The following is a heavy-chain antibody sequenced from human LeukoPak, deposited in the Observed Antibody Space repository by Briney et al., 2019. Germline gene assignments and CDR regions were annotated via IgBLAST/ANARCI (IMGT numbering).Heavy chain of an antibody. Sequence: GGSLRLSCAASGFTFSSYAMSWVRQAPGKGLEWVSAISGSGGSTYYADSVKGRFTISRDNSKNTLYLQMNSLRAEDTAVYYCANMVRGVIINYWGQGTLVTVSS. V-gene: IGHV3-23*01. J-gene: IGHJ4*02. CDR3: ANMVRGVIINY. D-gene: IGHD3-10*01. CDR1: GFTFSSYA. CDR2: ISGSGGST.